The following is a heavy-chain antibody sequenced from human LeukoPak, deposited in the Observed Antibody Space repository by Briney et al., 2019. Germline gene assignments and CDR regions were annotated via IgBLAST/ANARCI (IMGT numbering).Heavy chain of an antibody. CDR2: ICSNGGST. V-gene: IGHV3-64*01. D-gene: IGHD3-10*01. J-gene: IGHJ4*02. Sequence: GGSLRLSCAASGFTFSSYAMHWVRQAPGKGLEYVSAICSNGGSTYYANSVKGRFTISRDNSKNTLYLQMGSLRAEDMAVYYCARDAYGSGSYFYYFDYWGQGTLVTVSS. CDR3: ARDAYGSGSYFYYFDY. CDR1: GFTFSSYA.